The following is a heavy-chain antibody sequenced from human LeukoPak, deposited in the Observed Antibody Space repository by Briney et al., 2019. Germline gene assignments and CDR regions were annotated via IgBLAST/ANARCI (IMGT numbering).Heavy chain of an antibody. CDR1: GFTFSSSW. J-gene: IGHJ4*02. V-gene: IGHV3-7*01. CDR2: IKTDGSQI. CDR3: ARDLNWETY. D-gene: IGHD7-27*01. Sequence: GGSLRLSCTASGFTFSSSWMSWVRQAPGKGLEWVANIKTDGSQIYYVDSVKGRFTISRDNAKNSLYLQMNSLRAEDTAVYYCARDLNWETYWGQGTLVSVSS.